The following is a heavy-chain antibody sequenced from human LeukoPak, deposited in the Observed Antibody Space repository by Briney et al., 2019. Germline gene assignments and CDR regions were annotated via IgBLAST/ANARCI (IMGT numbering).Heavy chain of an antibody. CDR1: GYTFTGYY. D-gene: IGHD3-22*01. J-gene: IGHJ4*02. V-gene: IGHV1-2*02. CDR3: ARGPYYYDSSGYLSY. Sequence: ASVKVSCKASGYTFTGYYMHWVRQAPGQGLEWMGWINPNSGGTNYAQKFQGRVTMTRDTSISTAYMELSRLRSDDTAVYYCARGPYYYDSSGYLSYWGQGTLVTVFS. CDR2: INPNSGGT.